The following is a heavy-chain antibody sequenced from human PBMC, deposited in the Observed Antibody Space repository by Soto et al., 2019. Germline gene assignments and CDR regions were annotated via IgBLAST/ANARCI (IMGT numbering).Heavy chain of an antibody. V-gene: IGHV1-18*01. J-gene: IGHJ4*02. CDR3: ARDLQGLRYFDWLLDY. Sequence: GASVKVSCRASGYTFTSYGISWVRQAPGQGLEWMGWISAYNGNTNYAQKLQGRVTMTTDTSTSTAYMELRSLRSDDTAVYYCARDLQGLRYFDWLLDYWGQGTLVTVSS. CDR1: GYTFTSYG. CDR2: ISAYNGNT. D-gene: IGHD3-9*01.